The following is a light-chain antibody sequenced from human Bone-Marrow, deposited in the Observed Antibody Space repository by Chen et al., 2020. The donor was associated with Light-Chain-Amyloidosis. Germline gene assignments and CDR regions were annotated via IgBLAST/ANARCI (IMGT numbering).Light chain of an antibody. CDR3: QSYDSGRSAGV. CDR2: GNK. Sequence: QSVLTQPPSVSGAPGQRVTISCTGSSSNLGVGYAVNWYQQVPGTAPKLLMFGNKNRATGVPDRFAGSKSGTSASLAIAGLQAEDEADYDCQSYDSGRSAGVFGGGTKLTVL. J-gene: IGLJ3*02. V-gene: IGLV1-40*01. CDR1: SSNLGVGYA.